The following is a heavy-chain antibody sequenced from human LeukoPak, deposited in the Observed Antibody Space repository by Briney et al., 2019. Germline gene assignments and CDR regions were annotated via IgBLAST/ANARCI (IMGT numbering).Heavy chain of an antibody. D-gene: IGHD2-8*01. V-gene: IGHV3-48*01. J-gene: IGHJ6*02. CDR1: GFTFNTYT. CDR2: ISGSSGII. CDR3: ARGPYCTNGVCSTHRMDV. Sequence: GGSLRLSCAASGFTFNTYTMNWVRQAPGKGLEWVSYISGSSGIIDYADSVRGRFTISRDNAKNSLYLQMNSLRAGDTAVYYCARGPYCTNGVCSTHRMDVWGQGTTVTVSS.